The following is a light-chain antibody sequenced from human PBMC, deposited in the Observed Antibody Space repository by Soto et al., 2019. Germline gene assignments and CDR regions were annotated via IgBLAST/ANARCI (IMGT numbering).Light chain of an antibody. CDR3: SSYTSSNYV. CDR1: SSDVGGYNY. V-gene: IGLV2-14*01. CDR2: DVS. J-gene: IGLJ1*01. Sequence: QSVLAQPASVSGSPGQSITISCTGTSSDVGGYNYVSWYQQHPGKAPKLMIYDVSNRPSGVSNRFSGSKSGNTASLTISWLQAEDEADYYCSSYTSSNYVFGTGTKVTVL.